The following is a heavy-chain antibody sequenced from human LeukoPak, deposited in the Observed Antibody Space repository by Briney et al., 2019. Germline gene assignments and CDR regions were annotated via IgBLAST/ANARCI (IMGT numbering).Heavy chain of an antibody. Sequence: PGGSLRLSCAASGFTVSSNYMNWVRQAPGKGLEWVSVIYSGGGNTYYADSVKGRFTISRDNSKNTLYLQMNSLRAEDTAVYYCARDGGVGLVINAVDYWGQGTLVTVSS. CDR2: IYSGGGNT. V-gene: IGHV3-66*01. J-gene: IGHJ4*02. CDR3: ARDGGVGLVINAVDY. D-gene: IGHD3-22*01. CDR1: GFTVSSNY.